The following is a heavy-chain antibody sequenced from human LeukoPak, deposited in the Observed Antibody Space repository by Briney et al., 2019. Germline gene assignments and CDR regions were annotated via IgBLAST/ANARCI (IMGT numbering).Heavy chain of an antibody. CDR3: ASSLGYSYGSSF. CDR1: GGTFSSYA. J-gene: IGHJ4*02. CDR2: IIPIFGTA. Sequence: GASVKVSCKASGGTFSSYAISWVRQAPGQGLEWMGGIIPIFGTANYAQKFQGRVTITADESTSTAYMELSSLRSEDTAVYYCASSLGYSYGSSFWGQGTLVTVSS. D-gene: IGHD5-18*01. V-gene: IGHV1-69*13.